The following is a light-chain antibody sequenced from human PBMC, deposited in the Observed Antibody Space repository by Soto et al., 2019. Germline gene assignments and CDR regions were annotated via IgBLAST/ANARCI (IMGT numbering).Light chain of an antibody. V-gene: IGLV1-40*01. CDR2: GNN. Sequence: QSVLTQPPSVSGAPGQRVTISCTGKSSNIGAGYDVHWYQQLPGTAPKLLIFGNNNRPSGVPDRFSGSKSGTSASLAITGLQAEDEAVYYCQSYDSSLSGWVFGGGTKLTVL. CDR1: SSNIGAGYD. J-gene: IGLJ3*02. CDR3: QSYDSSLSGWV.